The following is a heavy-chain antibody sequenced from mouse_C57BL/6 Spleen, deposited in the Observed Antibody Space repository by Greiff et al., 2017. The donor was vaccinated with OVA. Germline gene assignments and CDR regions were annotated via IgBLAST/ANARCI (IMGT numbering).Heavy chain of an antibody. CDR1: GYAFSSSW. V-gene: IGHV1-82*01. CDR2: LYPGDGDT. Sequence: VKLMESGPELVKPGASVKISCKASGYAFSSSWMNWVKQRPGKGLEWIGRLYPGDGDTNYNGKFKGKATLTADKSSSTAYMQLSSLTSEDSAVYFCAKERGFAYWGQGTLVTVSA. CDR3: AKERGFAY. J-gene: IGHJ3*01.